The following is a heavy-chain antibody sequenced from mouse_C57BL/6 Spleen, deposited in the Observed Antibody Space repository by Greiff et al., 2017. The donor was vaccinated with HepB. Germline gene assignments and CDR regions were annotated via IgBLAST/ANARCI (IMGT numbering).Heavy chain of an antibody. CDR3: ARSGSSYDYAMDY. Sequence: EVNVVESGGGLVKPGGSLKLSCAASGFTFSDYGMHWVRQAPEKGLEWVAYISSGSSTIYYADTVKGRFTISRDNAKNTLFLQMTSLRSEDTAMYYCARSGSSYDYAMDYWGQGTSVTVSS. V-gene: IGHV5-17*01. D-gene: IGHD1-1*01. CDR2: ISSGSSTI. J-gene: IGHJ4*01. CDR1: GFTFSDYG.